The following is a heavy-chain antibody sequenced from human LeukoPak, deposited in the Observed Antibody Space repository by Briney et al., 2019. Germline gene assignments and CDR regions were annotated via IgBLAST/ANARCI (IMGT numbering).Heavy chain of an antibody. CDR2: IYPGDSDT. V-gene: IGHV5-51*01. D-gene: IGHD3-10*01. J-gene: IGHJ3*01. CDR3: ARTHSGSYYGDTFDV. Sequence: GESLKISCKGSGYSFTSYWIGWVRQMPGKGLEWMGIIYPGDSDTRYSPSFQGQVTISADKSISTAYLQWSSLKASDTAMYYCARTHSGSYYGDTFDVWGQGTMVTVSS. CDR1: GYSFTSYW.